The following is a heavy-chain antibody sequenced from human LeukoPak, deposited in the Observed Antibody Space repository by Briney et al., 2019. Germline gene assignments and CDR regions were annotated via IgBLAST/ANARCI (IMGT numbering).Heavy chain of an antibody. J-gene: IGHJ4*02. Sequence: GSLRLSCAASGFTFSSYAMHWVRQAPGKGLEWVAVISYDGSNKYYADSVKGRFTISRDNSKNTLYLQMNSLRAEDTAVYYCAREGALRYFDWLWYFDYWGQGTLVTVSS. CDR2: ISYDGSNK. CDR1: GFTFSSYA. V-gene: IGHV3-30*04. CDR3: AREGALRYFDWLWYFDY. D-gene: IGHD3-9*01.